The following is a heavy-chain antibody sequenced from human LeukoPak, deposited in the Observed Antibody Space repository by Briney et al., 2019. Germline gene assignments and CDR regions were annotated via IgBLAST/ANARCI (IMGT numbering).Heavy chain of an antibody. V-gene: IGHV1-8*01. CDR3: ATELRRIDY. Sequence: GASVKVSCKASGYTFTSYDINWVRQATGQGLEWIGYMNPNSGNTGYAQKLQGRVTTTTNTSISTAYMELSSLRSEDTAVYYCATELRRIDYWGQGTLVTVSS. J-gene: IGHJ4*02. CDR1: GYTFTSYD. D-gene: IGHD4-23*01. CDR2: MNPNSGNT.